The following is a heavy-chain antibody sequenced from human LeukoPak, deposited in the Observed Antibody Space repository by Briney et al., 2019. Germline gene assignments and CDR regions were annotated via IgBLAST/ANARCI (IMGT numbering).Heavy chain of an antibody. CDR1: GGSISTYY. D-gene: IGHD6-19*01. Sequence: PSETLSLTCIVSGGSISTYYWSWIRQPPGKGLEWIASIYYSGSTNHNPSLKSRVTISVDTSNNHFSLKLNSVNAADTAVYYCARSPGYSSGWYAFDIWGQGTTVTVSS. CDR2: IYYSGST. CDR3: ARSPGYSSGWYAFDI. J-gene: IGHJ3*02. V-gene: IGHV4-59*01.